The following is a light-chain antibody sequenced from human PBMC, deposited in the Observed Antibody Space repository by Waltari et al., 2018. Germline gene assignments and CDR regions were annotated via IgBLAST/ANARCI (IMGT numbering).Light chain of an antibody. Sequence: QSALTQPPSASRSPGQSVTISCHGTPSDLGVFNFVHWYQQPPGKAPKLMIYEVTKRPSGVPDRFSGSKSGNTASLTVSGLQAEDEADYYCASYADSDKLLFGGGTKLTVL. CDR1: PSDLGVFNF. J-gene: IGLJ2*01. CDR2: EVT. CDR3: ASYADSDKLL. V-gene: IGLV2-8*01.